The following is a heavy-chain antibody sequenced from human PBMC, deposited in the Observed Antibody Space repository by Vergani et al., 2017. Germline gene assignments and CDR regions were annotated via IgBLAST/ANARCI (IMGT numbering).Heavy chain of an antibody. V-gene: IGHV4-30-4*01. CDR2: IYYSGST. CDR3: ARAPALWSGEYRLDY. J-gene: IGHJ4*02. CDR1: GGSINSGDYY. D-gene: IGHD3-10*01. Sequence: QVQLQESGPGLVKPSQPLSLTCTVSGGSINSGDYYWRWIRQPPGKGLEWIGYIYYSGSTYYNPSLKSQITMSIDTSKNQFSLKLSSVTAADTAVYYCARAPALWSGEYRLDYWGQGTLVTVSS.